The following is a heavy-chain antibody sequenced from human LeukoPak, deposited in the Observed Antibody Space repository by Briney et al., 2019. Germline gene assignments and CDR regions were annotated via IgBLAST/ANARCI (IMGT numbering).Heavy chain of an antibody. D-gene: IGHD3-22*01. CDR1: GDTVSSNSAA. Sequence: SQTLSLTCAISGDTVSSNSAAWNWIRQSPSRGLEWLGRTYYRSKWYNDYAGSVKSRITINPDTSKNQISLQLNSVTADDSGGYSCARDDVRSDYYDSSGFDYWGQGTLVTVSS. J-gene: IGHJ4*02. CDR3: ARDDVRSDYYDSSGFDY. CDR2: TYYRSKWYN. V-gene: IGHV6-1*01.